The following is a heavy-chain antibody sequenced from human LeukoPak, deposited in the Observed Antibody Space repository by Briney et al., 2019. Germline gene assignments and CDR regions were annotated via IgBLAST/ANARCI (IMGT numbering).Heavy chain of an antibody. J-gene: IGHJ5*02. Sequence: SVKVSCKASGGTFSSYAISWVRQAPGQGLEWMGGIIPIFGTPNYAQKFQGRVTITADESTSTAYMELSSLRSEDTAVYYCARGRQQLVQGWFDPWGQGGLVSVSS. CDR1: GGTFSSYA. D-gene: IGHD6-13*01. CDR3: ARGRQQLVQGWFDP. CDR2: IIPIFGTP. V-gene: IGHV1-69*13.